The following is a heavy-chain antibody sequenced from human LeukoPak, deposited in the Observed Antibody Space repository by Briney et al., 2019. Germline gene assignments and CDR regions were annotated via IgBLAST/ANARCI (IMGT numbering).Heavy chain of an antibody. CDR3: ARLRGVATTQPRGYYFDY. CDR2: INHSGST. V-gene: IGHV4-34*01. D-gene: IGHD5-12*01. J-gene: IGHJ4*02. Sequence: SETLSLTCAVYGGSFSGYYWSWIRQPPGKGLEWIGEINHSGSTNYNPSLKSRVTISVDTSKNQFSLKLSSVTAADTAVYYSARLRGVATTQPRGYYFDYWGQGTLVTVSS. CDR1: GGSFSGYY.